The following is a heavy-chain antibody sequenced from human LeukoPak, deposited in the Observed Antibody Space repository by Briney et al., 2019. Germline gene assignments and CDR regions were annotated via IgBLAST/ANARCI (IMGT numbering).Heavy chain of an antibody. Sequence: PSGTLSLTCIVSGGSISTYYWGWIRQPPGKGLEWIGSIYYSGSTYYNPSLKSRVTISVDTSKNQFSLKLSSVTAADTAVYYCATQLGSFDYWGQGTLVTVSS. D-gene: IGHD7-27*01. CDR3: ATQLGSFDY. CDR2: IYYSGST. J-gene: IGHJ4*02. V-gene: IGHV4-39*01. CDR1: GGSISTYY.